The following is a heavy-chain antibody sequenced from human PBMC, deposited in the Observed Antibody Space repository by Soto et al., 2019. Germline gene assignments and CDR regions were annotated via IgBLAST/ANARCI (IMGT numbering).Heavy chain of an antibody. CDR3: ARGDTVFDY. D-gene: IGHD4-17*01. J-gene: IGHJ4*02. CDR2: ISRSGTYT. V-gene: IGHV3-11*05. CDR1: GFTFSDYY. Sequence: QVQLVESGGGLVKPGGSLRLSCAASGFTFSDYYMSWIRQAPGKGLEWVSFISRSGTYTNHADSVKGRFTISRDNAKNSVDLQMNSLRAEDTAVCYCARGDTVFDYWGPGALVTVSS.